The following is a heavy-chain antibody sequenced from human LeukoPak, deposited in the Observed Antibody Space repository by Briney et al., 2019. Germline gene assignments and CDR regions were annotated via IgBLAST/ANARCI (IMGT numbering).Heavy chain of an antibody. CDR1: GGSISSYY. Sequence: PSETLSLTCTVSGGSISSYYWSWIRQPPGKGLEWIGYIYYSGSTNYNPSLKSRVTISVDTSENQFSLKLSSVTAADTAVYYCASSSGYYTWYYYYMDVWGKGTTVTVSS. V-gene: IGHV4-59*01. CDR2: IYYSGST. CDR3: ASSSGYYTWYYYYMDV. D-gene: IGHD3-3*01. J-gene: IGHJ6*03.